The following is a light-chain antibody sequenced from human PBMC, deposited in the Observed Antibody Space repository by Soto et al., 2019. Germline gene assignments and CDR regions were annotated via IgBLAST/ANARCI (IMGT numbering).Light chain of an antibody. CDR2: SAF. J-gene: IGKJ5*01. V-gene: IGKV3-11*01. CDR3: QQRNIWPPVT. CDR1: QAISSNC. Sequence: EIVLTQSPGTLSLSPGERATLSCRASQAISSNCLVWYQVKSGRAPRVLIHSAFNRATGIPARFSGSGSGTDFTLTISSLEPEDSAIYYCQQRNIWPPVTFGQGTRLEIK.